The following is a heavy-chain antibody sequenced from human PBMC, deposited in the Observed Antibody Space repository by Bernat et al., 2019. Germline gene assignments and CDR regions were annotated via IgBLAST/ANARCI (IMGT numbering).Heavy chain of an antibody. CDR2: IDYSGST. J-gene: IGHJ4*02. V-gene: IGHV4-39*01. Sequence: QLQLQESGPGLVKPSETLSLTCSVSGDSVSSGNYLWGWIRQPPGKGLEWIGNIDYSGSTHYIPSLKSRVTISVDTSANLFSLKLSSVTAADAAVYYCTRRISYSKSEDYWGQGTLVTV. D-gene: IGHD4-11*01. CDR3: TRRISYSKSEDY. CDR1: GDSVSSGNYL.